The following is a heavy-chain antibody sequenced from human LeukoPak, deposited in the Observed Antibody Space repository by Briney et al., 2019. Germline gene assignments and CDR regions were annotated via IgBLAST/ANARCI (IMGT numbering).Heavy chain of an antibody. J-gene: IGHJ6*03. D-gene: IGHD2-2*01. CDR3: ARVLGYCSSTSCESPYYYYYRDV. CDR1: GGTFSSYA. V-gene: IGHV1-69*06. Sequence: SVKVSCKASGGTFSSYAISWVRQAPGQGLEWMGGIIPIFGTTNYAQKFQGRVTITADKSTSTAYMELSSLRSDDTAVYYCARVLGYCSSTSCESPYYYYYRDVWGKGTTVTVSS. CDR2: IIPIFGTT.